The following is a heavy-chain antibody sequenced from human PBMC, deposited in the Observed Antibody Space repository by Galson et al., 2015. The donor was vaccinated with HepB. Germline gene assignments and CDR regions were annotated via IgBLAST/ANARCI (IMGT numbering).Heavy chain of an antibody. CDR3: ARVVVGATTSMDV. V-gene: IGHV1-2*02. J-gene: IGHJ6*02. D-gene: IGHD1-26*01. CDR2: INPNSGGT. Sequence: SVKVSCKASGYTFTGYYMHWVRQAPGQGLEWMGWINPNSGGTNYAQKFQGRVTMTRDTSISTAYMELSRLRSDDTAVYYCARVVVGATTSMDVWGQGTTVTVSS. CDR1: GYTFTGYY.